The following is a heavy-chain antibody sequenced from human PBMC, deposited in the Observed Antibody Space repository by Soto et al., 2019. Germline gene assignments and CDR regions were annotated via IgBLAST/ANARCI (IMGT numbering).Heavy chain of an antibody. CDR3: AREGGDSSSWVRFDYYHYGMDV. D-gene: IGHD6-13*01. J-gene: IGHJ6*02. Sequence: KASETLSLTCTVSGGSISSYYWSWIRQPPGKGLEWIGYIYYTGSTNYNPSLKSRVTISVDTSENQFSLKLSSVTAADTAVYYCAREGGDSSSWVRFDYYHYGMDVWGQGTTVTVSS. CDR2: IYYTGST. V-gene: IGHV4-59*01. CDR1: GGSISSYY.